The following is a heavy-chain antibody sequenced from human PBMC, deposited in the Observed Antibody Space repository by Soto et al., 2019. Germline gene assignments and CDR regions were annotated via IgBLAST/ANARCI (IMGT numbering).Heavy chain of an antibody. Sequence: EVQLVESGGGLVQPGGSLRLSCAASGFTFSSYSMNWVRQAPGKGLEWVSYISSSSSTIYYADSVKGRFTISRDNAKNSLYLQMNSLRAEDTAVYYCARDYGGYDSIHWYFDLWGRDTLVTVSS. J-gene: IGHJ2*01. CDR2: ISSSSSTI. V-gene: IGHV3-48*01. CDR3: ARDYGGYDSIHWYFDL. CDR1: GFTFSSYS. D-gene: IGHD5-12*01.